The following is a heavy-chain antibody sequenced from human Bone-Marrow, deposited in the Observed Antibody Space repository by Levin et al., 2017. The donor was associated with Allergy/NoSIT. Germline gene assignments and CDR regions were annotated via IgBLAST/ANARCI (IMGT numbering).Heavy chain of an antibody. CDR1: GGSISSSSYY. Sequence: SQTLSLPCTVSGGSISSSSYYWGWIRQPPGKGLEWIGSIYYSGTTYYNPSLKSRVTISVDTSKNQFSLKLSSVTAADTAVYYCARHGYYNGYYYYLDYWGQGTLVTVSS. J-gene: IGHJ4*02. CDR2: IYYSGTT. D-gene: IGHD3-22*01. CDR3: ARHGYYNGYYYYLDY. V-gene: IGHV4-39*01.